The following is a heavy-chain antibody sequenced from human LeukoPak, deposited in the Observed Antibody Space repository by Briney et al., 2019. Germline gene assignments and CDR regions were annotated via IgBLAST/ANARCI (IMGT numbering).Heavy chain of an antibody. D-gene: IGHD3-22*01. CDR2: ISSSSSYI. J-gene: IGHJ4*02. CDR1: GFTFSSYS. V-gene: IGHV3-21*01. Sequence: GGSLRLSCAASGFTFSSYSMNWVRQAPGKGLEWVSSISSSSSYIYYADSVKGRFTISRDNAKNSLYLQMNSLRAEDTAVYYCARDRRYYYDSRLDYWGQGTLVTVSS. CDR3: ARDRRYYYDSRLDY.